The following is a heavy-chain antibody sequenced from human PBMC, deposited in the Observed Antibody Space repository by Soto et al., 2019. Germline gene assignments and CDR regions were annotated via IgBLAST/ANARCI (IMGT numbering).Heavy chain of an antibody. J-gene: IGHJ3*02. V-gene: IGHV4-39*01. CDR1: GGSISSSSYY. CDR2: IYYSGST. Sequence: QLQLQESGPGLVKPSETLSLTCTVSGGSISSSSYYWGWIRQPPGKGLEWIGSIYYSGSTYYNPSLKSRVTISVDTSKNQFSLKLSSVTAADTAVYYCARHLLSDAAFDIWGQGTMVTVSS. CDR3: ARHLLSDAAFDI.